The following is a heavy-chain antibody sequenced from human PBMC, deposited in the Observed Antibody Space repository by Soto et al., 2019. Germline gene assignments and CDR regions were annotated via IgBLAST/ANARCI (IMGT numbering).Heavy chain of an antibody. V-gene: IGHV3-74*01. CDR3: ARDRIAGSGSCDN. Sequence: GGSLRLSCVASGFTFNNYWMHWVRQVPGKGLVWVSRIKTDGSSPNYADSVEGRFTISSDNAKNTLYLQMNSLRAEDTAVYYCARDRIAGSGSCDNWGQGNLVTVSS. CDR1: GFTFNNYW. CDR2: IKTDGSSP. D-gene: IGHD3-10*01. J-gene: IGHJ4*02.